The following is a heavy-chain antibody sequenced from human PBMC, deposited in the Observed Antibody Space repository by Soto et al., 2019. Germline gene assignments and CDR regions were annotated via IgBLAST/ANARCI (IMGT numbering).Heavy chain of an antibody. Sequence: ASVKVSCKASGYTFTSYYINWVRQATGQGLEWMGWMNPNSGNTGYAQKFQGRVTMTRNTSISTAYMELSSLRSEDTAVYYCARVGWTGYYKRWFDPWGQGTLVTVSS. J-gene: IGHJ5*02. D-gene: IGHD3-9*01. CDR3: ARVGWTGYYKRWFDP. CDR1: GYTFTSYY. CDR2: MNPNSGNT. V-gene: IGHV1-8*01.